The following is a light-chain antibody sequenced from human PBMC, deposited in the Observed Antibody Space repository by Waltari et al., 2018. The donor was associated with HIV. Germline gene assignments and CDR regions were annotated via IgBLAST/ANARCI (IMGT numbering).Light chain of an antibody. Sequence: EIVLTQSPATLSLSPGERATLSXRASQXVXSYLAWYQQKPGQAPRLLIYDASNRATGIPAXFSGSGXXTXFXXTISSLEPEDFAVYYCQQRSNWPPVTFGQGTRLEIK. J-gene: IGKJ5*01. CDR3: QQRSNWPPVT. V-gene: IGKV3-11*01. CDR1: QXVXSY. CDR2: DAS.